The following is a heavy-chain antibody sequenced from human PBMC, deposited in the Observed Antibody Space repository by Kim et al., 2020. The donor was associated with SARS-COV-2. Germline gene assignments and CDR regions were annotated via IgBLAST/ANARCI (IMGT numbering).Heavy chain of an antibody. Sequence: SVKVSCKASGGTFSSYAISWVRQAPGQGLEWMGGIIPIFGTANYAQKFQGRVTITADESTSTAYMELSSLRSEDTAVYYCAHGGGIAAAGPDYYYYYGMDVWGQGTTVTVSS. J-gene: IGHJ6*02. CDR3: AHGGGIAAAGPDYYYYYGMDV. D-gene: IGHD6-13*01. CDR1: GGTFSSYA. CDR2: IIPIFGTA. V-gene: IGHV1-69*13.